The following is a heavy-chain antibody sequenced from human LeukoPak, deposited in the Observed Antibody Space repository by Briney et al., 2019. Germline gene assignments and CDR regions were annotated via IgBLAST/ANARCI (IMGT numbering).Heavy chain of an antibody. CDR3: ARYCSGGSCFSEAFDI. V-gene: IGHV4-31*03. D-gene: IGHD2-15*01. J-gene: IGHJ3*02. CDR2: IYYSGST. CDR1: GGSISSGSYY. Sequence: SETLSLTCTVSGGSISSGSYYWSWIRQHPGKGLEWIGYIYYSGSTYYNPSLKSRVTISVDTSKNQFSLKLSSVTAADTAVYYCARYCSGGSCFSEAFDIWGQGTMVTVSS.